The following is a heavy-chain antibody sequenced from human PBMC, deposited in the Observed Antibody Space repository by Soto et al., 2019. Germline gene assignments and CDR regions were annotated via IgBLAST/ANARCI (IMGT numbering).Heavy chain of an antibody. CDR3: AKGNPSYDRSLPNWLDR. CDR1: GFTFSSYA. J-gene: IGHJ5*02. Sequence: EVQLLESGGGLVQPGESLRLSCAASGFTFSSYAMSWVRQAPGKGLEWVSAISGSGSGGSMYYADSVKGRFTISRDNSKSTLYLHMNSLRAEDTGVYYCAKGNPSYDRSLPNWLDRWGQGTLVTVSS. V-gene: IGHV3-23*01. CDR2: ISGSGSGGSM. D-gene: IGHD3-22*01.